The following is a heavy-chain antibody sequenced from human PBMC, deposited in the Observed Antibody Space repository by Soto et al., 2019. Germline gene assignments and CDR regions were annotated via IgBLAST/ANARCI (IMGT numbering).Heavy chain of an antibody. CDR1: GGSISSGGYS. J-gene: IGHJ6*02. V-gene: IGHV4-30-2*01. CDR3: ARAHYGDYRDVMDV. Sequence: SETLSLTCAVSGGSISSGGYSWSWIRQPPGKGLEWIGYIYHSGSTYYNPSLKSRVTISVDRSKTQFSLKLTSVTAADTAVYYCARAHYGDYRDVMDVWGQGTPVTGSS. CDR2: IYHSGST. D-gene: IGHD4-17*01.